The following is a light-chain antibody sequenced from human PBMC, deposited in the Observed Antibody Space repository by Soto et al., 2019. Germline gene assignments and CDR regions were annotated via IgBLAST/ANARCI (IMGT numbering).Light chain of an antibody. V-gene: IGKV3-20*01. J-gene: IGKJ1*01. Sequence: EIVLTQSPGTLSLSPADRATLSGRASETVTGKYLAWYQQKVGQAPRLLIFAASNRATGIPDRFSGSGSGTDFTLTISRLEPEDFAMYFCQQYSSPPQTFGQGTKVDIK. CDR1: ETVTGKY. CDR3: QQYSSPPQT. CDR2: AAS.